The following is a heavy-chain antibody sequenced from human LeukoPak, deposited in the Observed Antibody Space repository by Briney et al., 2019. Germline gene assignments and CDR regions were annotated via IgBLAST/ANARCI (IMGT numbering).Heavy chain of an antibody. J-gene: IGHJ4*02. CDR2: INHSGRT. CDR1: GGPFSGYY. Sequence: PSETLSLTCAVYGGPFSGYYWSWIRQPPGKGLEWIGDINHSGRTNYNPYLKSRVTISVDTSKNQFSLNLNSVTAADTAVYFCARGSILVVYSVFDYWGQGILVTVSS. CDR3: ARGSILVVYSVFDY. V-gene: IGHV4-34*01. D-gene: IGHD2-8*02.